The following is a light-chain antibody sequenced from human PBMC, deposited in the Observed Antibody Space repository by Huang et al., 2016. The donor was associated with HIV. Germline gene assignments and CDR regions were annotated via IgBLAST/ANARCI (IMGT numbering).Light chain of an antibody. CDR1: QRVNDNY. Sequence: ENVLTQSPDTLSLSPGERATLSCRASQRVNDNYLAWYQQKPGQAPRLLIYGASTRATGIPDRFRGSGSGTDFTLTIIRLAPEDFAVYYCQQYGSSGTFGQGIRVDI. V-gene: IGKV3-20*01. J-gene: IGKJ1*01. CDR3: QQYGSSGT. CDR2: GAS.